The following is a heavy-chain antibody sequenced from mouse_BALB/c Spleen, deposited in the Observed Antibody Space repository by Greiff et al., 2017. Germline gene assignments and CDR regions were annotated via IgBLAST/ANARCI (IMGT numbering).Heavy chain of an antibody. CDR1: GYTFTSYW. V-gene: IGHV1S81*02. CDR2: INPSNGRT. Sequence: QVHVKQPGAELVKPGASVKLSCKASGYTFTSYWMHWVKQRPGQGLEWIGEINPSNGRTNYNEKFKSKATLTVDKSSSTAYMQLSSLTSEDSAVYYCARRGGNYEGDAMDYWGQGTSVTVSS. D-gene: IGHD2-1*01. J-gene: IGHJ4*01. CDR3: ARRGGNYEGDAMDY.